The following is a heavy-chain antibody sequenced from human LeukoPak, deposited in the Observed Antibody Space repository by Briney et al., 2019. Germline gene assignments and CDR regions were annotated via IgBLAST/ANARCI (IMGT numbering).Heavy chain of an antibody. V-gene: IGHV1-3*01. D-gene: IGHD2-2*01. CDR1: GYTFTSYG. Sequence: ASVKVSCKASGYTFTSYGISWVRQAPGQRLEWMGWINAGNGNTKYSQKFQGRVTITRDTSASTAYMELSSLRSEDTAVYYCARDYCSSTSCYFYYGMDVWGQGTTVTVSS. CDR3: ARDYCSSTSCYFYYGMDV. J-gene: IGHJ6*02. CDR2: INAGNGNT.